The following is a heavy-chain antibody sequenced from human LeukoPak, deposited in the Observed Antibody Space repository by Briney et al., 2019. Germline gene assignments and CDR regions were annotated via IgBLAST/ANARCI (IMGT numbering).Heavy chain of an antibody. D-gene: IGHD2-15*01. CDR3: TFRGPYYYYMDV. V-gene: IGHV1-8*01. CDR1: GYTFTSYD. CDR2: MNPNSGNT. J-gene: IGHJ6*03. Sequence: GASVKVSCKXSGYTFTSYDINWVRQATGQGLEWMGWMNPNSGNTGYAQKFQGRVTMTRNTSISTAYMELSSLRSEDTAVYYCTFRGPYYYYMDVWGKGTTVTVSS.